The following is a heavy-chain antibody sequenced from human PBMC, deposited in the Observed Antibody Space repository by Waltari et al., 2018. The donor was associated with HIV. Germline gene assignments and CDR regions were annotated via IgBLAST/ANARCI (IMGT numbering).Heavy chain of an antibody. V-gene: IGHV4-39*07. D-gene: IGHD6-13*01. J-gene: IGHJ6*02. CDR3: ARYSSPTCYYYYGMDV. Sequence: QLQLQESGPGLVKPSETLSLTCTVSGGSISSSSYYWGWIRQPPGKGLEWIGSIYYSGSTYYNPSLKSRVTISVDTSKNQFSLKLSSVTAADTAVYYCARYSSPTCYYYYGMDVWGQGTTVTVSS. CDR1: GGSISSSSYY. CDR2: IYYSGST.